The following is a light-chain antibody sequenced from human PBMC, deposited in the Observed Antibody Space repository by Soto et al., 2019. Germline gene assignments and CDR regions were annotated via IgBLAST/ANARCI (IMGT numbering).Light chain of an antibody. V-gene: IGKV3D-15*01. J-gene: IGKJ4*01. CDR3: QQYIRWPLT. CDR1: QDVRSK. CDR2: DAS. Sequence: ELVVTQSPATLSVSPGERVTLSCRTSQDVRSKLAWYQQKAGQAPSLLIYDASTRATGTPARFSGSGSGTEFTLAVSSLQSEDYAVYFCQQYIRWPLTFGGGTKVDIK.